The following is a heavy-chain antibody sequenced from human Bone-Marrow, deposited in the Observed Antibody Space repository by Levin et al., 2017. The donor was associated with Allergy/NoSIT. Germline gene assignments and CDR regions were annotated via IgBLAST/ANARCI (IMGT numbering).Heavy chain of an antibody. V-gene: IGHV4-59*01. Sequence: SETLSLTCTVSGGSISSYYWSWIRQPPGKGLEWIGYIYYSGSTNYNPSLKSRVTISVDTSKNQFSLKLSSVTAVDTAVYYCARATQYCSGGSCKYYFDYWGQGTLVTVSS. D-gene: IGHD2-15*01. CDR2: IYYSGST. J-gene: IGHJ4*02. CDR3: ARATQYCSGGSCKYYFDY. CDR1: GGSISSYY.